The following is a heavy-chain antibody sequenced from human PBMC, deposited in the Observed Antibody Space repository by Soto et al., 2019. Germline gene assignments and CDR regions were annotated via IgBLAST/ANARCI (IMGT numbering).Heavy chain of an antibody. D-gene: IGHD2-15*01. Sequence: QVQLVQSGAEVKKPGASVKVSCKASGYTFTSYGISWVRQAPGQGLEWMGWISAYNGNTNCVQKLQGRVTMTTDTSTSTAYMELRSLRSDDTAVYYCARVSWDCSGGSCYRGEFGWFDPWGQGTLVTVSS. V-gene: IGHV1-18*01. J-gene: IGHJ5*02. CDR2: ISAYNGNT. CDR3: ARVSWDCSGGSCYRGEFGWFDP. CDR1: GYTFTSYG.